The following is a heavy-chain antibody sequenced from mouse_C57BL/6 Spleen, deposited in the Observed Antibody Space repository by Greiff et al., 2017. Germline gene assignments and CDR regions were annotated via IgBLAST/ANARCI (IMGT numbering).Heavy chain of an antibody. CDR3: ASGGLLLDY. J-gene: IGHJ2*01. Sequence: ESGPGLVQPSQSLSLTCSVTGFSITSGYYWNWLRQFPGNKLEWMGYISYDGSNNYHPSLKNRISITRDTSKNQFLLKLNSVNTEDTATYYCASGGLLLDYWGQGTTLTVSS. D-gene: IGHD2-3*01. CDR1: GFSITSGYY. V-gene: IGHV3-6*01. CDR2: ISYDGSN.